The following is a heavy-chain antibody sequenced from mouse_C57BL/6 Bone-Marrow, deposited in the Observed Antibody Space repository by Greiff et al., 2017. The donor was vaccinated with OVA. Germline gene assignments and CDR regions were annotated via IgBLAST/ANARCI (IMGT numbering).Heavy chain of an antibody. CDR3: ASYDYDAWFAY. CDR1: GYTFTSYW. Sequence: QVQLQQPGAELVMPGASVKLSCKASGYTFTSYWMHWVKQRPGQGLEWIGEIDPSDSYPNYNQEFKGKSTLTVDKSSSTAYMQLSSLTSEDSAVYYCASYDYDAWFAYWGQGTLVTVSA. V-gene: IGHV1-69*01. J-gene: IGHJ3*01. CDR2: IDPSDSYP. D-gene: IGHD2-4*01.